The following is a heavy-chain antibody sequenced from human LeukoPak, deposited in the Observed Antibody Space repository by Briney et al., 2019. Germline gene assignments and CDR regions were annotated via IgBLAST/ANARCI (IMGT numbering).Heavy chain of an antibody. CDR1: GFTFGSYA. CDR3: AKEGGSGWKYFDC. J-gene: IGHJ4*02. D-gene: IGHD6-19*01. Sequence: GGSLRLSCAASGFTFGSYAMTWVRQAPGKGLEWVSTISGGSTYYADSVKGRFTISRDNSENTLYLQTNSLRVEDTTVYYCAKEGGSGWKYFDCWGQGTLVTVS. CDR2: ISGGST. V-gene: IGHV3-23*01.